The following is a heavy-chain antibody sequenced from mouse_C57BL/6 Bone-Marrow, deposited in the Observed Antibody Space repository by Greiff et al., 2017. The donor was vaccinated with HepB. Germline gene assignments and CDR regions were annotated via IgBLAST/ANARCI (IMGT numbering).Heavy chain of an antibody. CDR3: ARRRFAY. V-gene: IGHV1-81*01. Sequence: QVQLKESGAELARPGASVKLSCKASGYTFTSYGISWVKQRTGQGLEWIGEIYPRSGNTYYNEKFKGKATLTADKSSSTAYMELRSLTSEDSAVYFCARRRFAYWGQGTLVTVSA. CDR1: GYTFTSYG. CDR2: IYPRSGNT. J-gene: IGHJ3*01.